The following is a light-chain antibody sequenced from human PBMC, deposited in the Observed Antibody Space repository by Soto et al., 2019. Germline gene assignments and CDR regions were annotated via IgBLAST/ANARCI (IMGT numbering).Light chain of an antibody. CDR2: AAS. J-gene: IGKJ2*01. CDR3: QKYNNAPYA. V-gene: IGKV1-27*01. CDR1: QGISNS. Sequence: DIQMTRSPSSLSASVGDRVTITCRASQGISNSLVWYQQKPGKVPKVLIYAASTLQSGVPSRFSGSGSGTDFTLTISSLQPEDVATYYCQKYNNAPYAFGQGTKLEIK.